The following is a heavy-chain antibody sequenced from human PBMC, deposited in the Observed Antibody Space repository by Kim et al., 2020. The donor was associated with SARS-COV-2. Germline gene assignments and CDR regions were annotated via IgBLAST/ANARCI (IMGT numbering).Heavy chain of an antibody. V-gene: IGHV1-46*01. CDR3: ARGPAVNDYGDYDRFDP. CDR1: GYTFTSYY. Sequence: ASVKVSCKASGYTFTSYYMHWVRQAPGQGLEWMGIINPSGGSTSYAQKFQGRVTMTRDTSTSTVYMELSSLRSEDTAVYYCARGPAVNDYGDYDRFDPWGQGTLVTVSS. CDR2: INPSGGST. D-gene: IGHD4-17*01. J-gene: IGHJ5*02.